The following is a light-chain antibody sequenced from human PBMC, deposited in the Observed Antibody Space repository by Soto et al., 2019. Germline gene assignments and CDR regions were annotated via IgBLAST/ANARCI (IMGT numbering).Light chain of an antibody. Sequence: QSVLTQPPSVSGAPGQRVTISCSGTSSNIGADYDVHWYQQLPGTAPKLHIFDYSIRPSGVPDRFSASKSGTSASLAITGLQAEDEADYYCQSYDSSLSASVFGGGTKVTVL. V-gene: IGLV1-40*01. CDR1: SSNIGADYD. CDR2: DYS. J-gene: IGLJ3*02. CDR3: QSYDSSLSASV.